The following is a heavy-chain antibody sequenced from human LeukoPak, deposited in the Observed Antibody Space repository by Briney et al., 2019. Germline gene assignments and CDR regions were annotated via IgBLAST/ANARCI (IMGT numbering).Heavy chain of an antibody. CDR3: AKAGYSYGIPFFDY. Sequence: SGGSLRLSCEASGFTFSNYVMSWVRQAPGKGLEWVSGISGGGGSTFYADSVKGRFTISRDNSKNTLYLQMNSLRADDTAVYYCAKAGYSYGIPFFDYWGQGTLVTVSS. CDR1: GFTFSNYV. D-gene: IGHD5-18*01. J-gene: IGHJ4*02. CDR2: ISGGGGST. V-gene: IGHV3-23*01.